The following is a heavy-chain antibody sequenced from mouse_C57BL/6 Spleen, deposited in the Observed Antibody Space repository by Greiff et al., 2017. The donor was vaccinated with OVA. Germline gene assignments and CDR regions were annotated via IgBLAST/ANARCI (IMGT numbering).Heavy chain of an antibody. D-gene: IGHD4-1*01. Sequence: QVHVKQPGAELVMPGASVKLSCKASGYTFTSYWMHWVKQRPGQGLEWIGEIDPSDSYTNYNQKFKGKSTLTVDKSSSTAYMQLSSLTSEDSAVYYCARGELGPAWFAYWGQGTLVTVSA. CDR1: GYTFTSYW. CDR2: IDPSDSYT. V-gene: IGHV1-69*01. CDR3: ARGELGPAWFAY. J-gene: IGHJ3*01.